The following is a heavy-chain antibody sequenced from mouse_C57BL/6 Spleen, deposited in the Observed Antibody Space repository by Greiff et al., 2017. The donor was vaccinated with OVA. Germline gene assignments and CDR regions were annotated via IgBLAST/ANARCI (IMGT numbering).Heavy chain of an antibody. CDR1: GFTFSDYY. CDR3: ARDYYGRGYFDV. Sequence: EVQLQESEGGLVQPGSSMKLSCTASGFTFSDYYMAWVRQVPEKGLEWVANINYDGSSTYYLDSLKSRFIISRDNAKNILYLQMSSLKSEDTATYYCARDYYGRGYFDVWGTGTTVTVSS. CDR2: INYDGSST. D-gene: IGHD1-1*01. V-gene: IGHV5-16*01. J-gene: IGHJ1*03.